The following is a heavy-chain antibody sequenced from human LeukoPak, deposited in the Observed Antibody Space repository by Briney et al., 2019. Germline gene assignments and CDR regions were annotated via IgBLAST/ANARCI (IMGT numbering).Heavy chain of an antibody. CDR2: INPNSGGT. J-gene: IGHJ4*02. V-gene: IGHV1-2*02. D-gene: IGHD3-10*01. CDR3: AREAYFGSGSPVAY. Sequence: GASVKVSCKASGYTFTGYYMHWVRQAPGQGLEWMGWINPNSGGTNYAQKFQGRVTMTRDTSISTAYMELSRLRSDDTAVYYCAREAYFGSGSPVAYWGQGTLVTVSS. CDR1: GYTFTGYY.